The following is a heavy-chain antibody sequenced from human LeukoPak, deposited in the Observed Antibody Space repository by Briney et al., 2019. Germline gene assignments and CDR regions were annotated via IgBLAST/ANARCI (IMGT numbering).Heavy chain of an antibody. J-gene: IGHJ4*02. CDR2: INAGNGNT. V-gene: IGHV1-3*01. Sequence: GASVKVSCKASGYTFTSYGISWVRQAPGQRLEWMGWINAGNGNTKYSQKFQGRVTITRDTSASTAYMELSSLRSEDTAVYYCASHYYDSSGYQYWGQGTLVTVSS. D-gene: IGHD3-22*01. CDR1: GYTFTSYG. CDR3: ASHYYDSSGYQY.